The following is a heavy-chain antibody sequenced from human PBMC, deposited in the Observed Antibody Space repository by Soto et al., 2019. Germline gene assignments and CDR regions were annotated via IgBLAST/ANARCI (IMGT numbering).Heavy chain of an antibody. CDR1: GGTFSNYA. Sequence: QVQLVQSGTEVKKPGSSVKVSCKASGGTFSNYAISWVRQAPGQGLEWMGGILPVFGTANYAHKFQGRVTITADVSTNTADMELRSLRSDDTAVYFCARARRDGGNSGGFFDYWGKGTLVTVSS. J-gene: IGHJ4*02. D-gene: IGHD2-21*02. CDR3: ARARRDGGNSGGFFDY. V-gene: IGHV1-69*01. CDR2: ILPVFGTA.